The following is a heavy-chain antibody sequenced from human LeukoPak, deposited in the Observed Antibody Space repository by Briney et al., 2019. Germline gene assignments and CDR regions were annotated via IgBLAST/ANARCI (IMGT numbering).Heavy chain of an antibody. CDR2: IYSGGST. D-gene: IGHD6-13*01. CDR1: GFTVSSNF. J-gene: IGHJ4*02. CDR3: ARDAAAQQLVHYFDY. Sequence: GRSLRLSCAASGFTVSSNFMSWVPQAPGKGLEWVSLIYSGGSTYYADSVKGRFTISRDNSKNTLYLQRNSLRAEDTAVYYCARDAAAQQLVHYFDYWGQGTLVTVSS. V-gene: IGHV3-53*01.